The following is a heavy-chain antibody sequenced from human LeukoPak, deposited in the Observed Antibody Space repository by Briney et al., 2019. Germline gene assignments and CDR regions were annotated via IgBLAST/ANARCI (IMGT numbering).Heavy chain of an antibody. CDR1: GYTFTTYA. CDR3: ARTCSTSCYGNWFDP. Sequence: GASVKVSCKASGYTFTTYAISWVRQAPGQGLEWMGWIGAYNGNTNYAQKLQGRVTMTTDTSTSTAYMELRSLRSDDTAVYYCARTCSTSCYGNWFDPWGQGTLVTVSS. V-gene: IGHV1-18*01. D-gene: IGHD2-2*01. J-gene: IGHJ5*02. CDR2: IGAYNGNT.